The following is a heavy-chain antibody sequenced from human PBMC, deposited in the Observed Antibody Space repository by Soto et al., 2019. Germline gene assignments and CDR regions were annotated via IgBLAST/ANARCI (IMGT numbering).Heavy chain of an antibody. Sequence: QITLKESGPTLVKPTQTLTLTCTFSGFSLSTSGVGVGWIRQPPGKALEWLALIYWDDDKRYSPSLKGRLTITKDTSKNQVVLTMTNMDPVDTATYYCAHKGPGTIHFDYWGQGTLVTVSS. V-gene: IGHV2-5*02. CDR1: GFSLSTSGVG. J-gene: IGHJ4*02. CDR3: AHKGPGTIHFDY. CDR2: IYWDDDK. D-gene: IGHD2-21*01.